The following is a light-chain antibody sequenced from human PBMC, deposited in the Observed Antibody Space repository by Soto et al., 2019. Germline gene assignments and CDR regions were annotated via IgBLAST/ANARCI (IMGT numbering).Light chain of an antibody. J-gene: IGKJ1*01. V-gene: IGKV2-28*01. CDR3: MQAAQTRT. CDR1: QSLLHSTGHYF. CDR2: WGS. Sequence: DIVMNQSPPSLSVTPGEPASISCRSSQSLLHSTGHYFLNWYLQKPGQSPQLLIYWGSNRASGVPDRFSGSGFGTDFTLQIRGVEAEDVGVYYCMQAAQTRTFGQGTKVEIK.